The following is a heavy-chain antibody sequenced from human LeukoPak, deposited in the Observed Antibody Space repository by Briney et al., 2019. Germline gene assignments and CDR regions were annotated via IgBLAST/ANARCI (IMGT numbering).Heavy chain of an antibody. Sequence: SETLSLTCTVSGGSLSSSSYCWGWIRQPPGKGLEWIGSIYYSGSTYYNPSLKSRVTISVDTSKNQFSLKLSSVTAADTAVYYCARLGGYSGSYLIDYWGQGTLVTVSS. CDR3: ARLGGYSGSYLIDY. D-gene: IGHD1-26*01. J-gene: IGHJ4*02. CDR2: IYYSGST. V-gene: IGHV4-39*01. CDR1: GGSLSSSSYC.